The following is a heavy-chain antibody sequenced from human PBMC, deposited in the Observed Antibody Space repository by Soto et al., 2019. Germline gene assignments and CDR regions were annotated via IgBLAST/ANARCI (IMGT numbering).Heavy chain of an antibody. CDR3: TTDFKQQLGYYYYYCMDV. J-gene: IGHJ6*03. CDR1: GFTFSNAW. Sequence: EVQLVESGGGLVKPGGSLRLSCAASGFTFSNAWMSWVRQAPGKGLEWVGRIKSKTDGGTTDYAAPVKGRVTISRDDSKNTLYLQMNSLKTADTAVYYCTTDFKQQLGYYYYYCMDVWGKGTTVTVSS. CDR2: IKSKTDGGTT. D-gene: IGHD6-13*01. V-gene: IGHV3-15*01.